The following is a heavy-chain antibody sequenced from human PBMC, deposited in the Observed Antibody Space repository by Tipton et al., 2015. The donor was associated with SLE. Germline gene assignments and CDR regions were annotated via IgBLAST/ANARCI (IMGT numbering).Heavy chain of an antibody. CDR1: GGSLSSYY. V-gene: IGHV4-59*12. CDR3: AGDSGEIAFDI. J-gene: IGHJ3*02. Sequence: TLSLTCTVSGGSLSSYYWSWIRQSPEKGLEWIGYLSYSGSTNYNPSLESRVTISVDTSKNQFSLKLSSVTAADTAVYYCAGDSGEIAFDIWGQGTMVTVSS. CDR2: LSYSGST. D-gene: IGHD3-10*01.